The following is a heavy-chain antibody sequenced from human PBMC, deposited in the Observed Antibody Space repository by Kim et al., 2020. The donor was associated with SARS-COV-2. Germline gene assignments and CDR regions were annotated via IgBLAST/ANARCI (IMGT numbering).Heavy chain of an antibody. Sequence: SETLSLTCTVSGGSISSYYWSWIRQPLGKGLEWIGYIYYSGSTNYNPSLKSRVTISVDTSKNQFSLKLSSVTAADTAVYYCARGAEGYSSTWYFDLWGRGTLVTVSS. D-gene: IGHD6-19*01. CDR3: ARGAEGYSSTWYFDL. CDR1: GGSISSYY. CDR2: IYYSGST. V-gene: IGHV4-59*13. J-gene: IGHJ2*01.